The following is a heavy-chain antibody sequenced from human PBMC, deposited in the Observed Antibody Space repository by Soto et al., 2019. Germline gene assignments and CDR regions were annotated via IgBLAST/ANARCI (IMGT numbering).Heavy chain of an antibody. J-gene: IGHJ4*02. D-gene: IGHD4-17*01. CDR1: GFTFSSYS. Sequence: EVQLVESGGGLVQPGGSLRLSCAASGFTFSSYSMNWVRQAPGKGLEWVSYISSSSSTIYYADSVKGRFTISRDNAKNTLYLQMNSLRDADTAVYYCARDLLFPPYGGNAGSGYWGQGTLVTVSS. CDR2: ISSSSSTI. CDR3: ARDLLFPPYGGNAGSGY. V-gene: IGHV3-48*02.